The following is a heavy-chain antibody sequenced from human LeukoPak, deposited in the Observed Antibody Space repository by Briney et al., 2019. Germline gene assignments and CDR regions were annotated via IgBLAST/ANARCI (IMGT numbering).Heavy chain of an antibody. D-gene: IGHD3-3*01. Sequence: SETLSLTCAVSGYSISSGYYWGWIRQPPGKGLEWIGSIYHSWSTYYNPSLMRRVTISVDTSKNQFSLKLSSATAADTAVYYCARLGITIFGVVISLGGAFDIWGQGTMVTVSS. V-gene: IGHV4-38-2*01. CDR1: GYSISSGYY. CDR2: IYHSWST. CDR3: ARLGITIFGVVISLGGAFDI. J-gene: IGHJ3*02.